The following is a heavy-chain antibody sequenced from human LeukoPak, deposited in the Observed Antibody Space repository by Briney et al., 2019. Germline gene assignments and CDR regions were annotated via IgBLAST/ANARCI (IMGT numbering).Heavy chain of an antibody. CDR1: GGTFSSYA. Sequence: EASVKVSCKASGGTFSSYAISWVRQAPGQGLEWMGRIIPILGIANYAQKFQGRVTITADKSTSTAYMGLSNLRSEDTAVYYCAREGYSSSWYLNWFDPWGQGTLVTVSS. D-gene: IGHD6-13*01. V-gene: IGHV1-69*04. J-gene: IGHJ5*02. CDR3: AREGYSSSWYLNWFDP. CDR2: IIPILGIA.